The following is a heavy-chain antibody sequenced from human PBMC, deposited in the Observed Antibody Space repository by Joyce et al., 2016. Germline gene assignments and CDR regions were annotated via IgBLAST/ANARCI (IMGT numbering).Heavy chain of an antibody. CDR3: ARERGEWPFDAFDI. CDR1: GFAINHNH. CDR2: INTSGNK. Sequence: EVQLVESGGGLIQPGGSLRLSCTASGFAINHNHMTWVRQAPGKGLEWVSIINTSGNKYYADSVKGKFTVSRDDAKNTVYLQMSGLRVEDTAVYYCARERGEWPFDAFDIWGQGTMVTVSS. V-gene: IGHV3-53*01. J-gene: IGHJ3*02. D-gene: IGHD3-10*01.